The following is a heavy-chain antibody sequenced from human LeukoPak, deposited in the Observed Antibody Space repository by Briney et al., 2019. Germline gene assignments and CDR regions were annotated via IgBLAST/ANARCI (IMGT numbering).Heavy chain of an antibody. CDR2: ISRSSSFI. CDR3: ARVKSTATLDS. J-gene: IGHJ4*02. Sequence: GGSLRLSCAASGFTFSSYNMNWVRQAPGKGLEWVSFISRSSSFIYYADSLKGRFTISRDNAENSLYLQMNSLRAEDTAVYYCARVKSTATLDSWGQGTLVTVSS. CDR1: GFTFSSYN. D-gene: IGHD5-18*01. V-gene: IGHV3-21*01.